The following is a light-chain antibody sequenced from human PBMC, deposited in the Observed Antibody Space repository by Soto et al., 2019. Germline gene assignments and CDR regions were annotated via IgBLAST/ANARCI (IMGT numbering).Light chain of an antibody. Sequence: AIRMTQSPSSFSASTLDIVTITWLASQGISSYLAWYQQKPGKAPKLLIYAASTLQSGVPSRFSGSGSGTDFTLTISCLQSEDFATYYCQQYYSYPLITFGQGTRLEIK. CDR3: QQYYSYPLIT. CDR1: QGISSY. J-gene: IGKJ5*01. CDR2: AAS. V-gene: IGKV1-8*01.